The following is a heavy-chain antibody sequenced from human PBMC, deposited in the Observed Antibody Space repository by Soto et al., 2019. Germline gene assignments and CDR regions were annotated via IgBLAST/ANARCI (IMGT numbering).Heavy chain of an antibody. J-gene: IGHJ4*02. CDR3: ARERVVVPMALDY. V-gene: IGHV3-74*01. Sequence: GGSLRLSCAASGFAFSSYWMHWVRQAPGKGLEWVSRINSDGSSTSYADSVKGRFTISRDNAKNTLYLQMNSLRAEDTAVYYCARERVVVPMALDYWGQGTLVTVSS. CDR2: INSDGSST. D-gene: IGHD3-22*01. CDR1: GFAFSSYW.